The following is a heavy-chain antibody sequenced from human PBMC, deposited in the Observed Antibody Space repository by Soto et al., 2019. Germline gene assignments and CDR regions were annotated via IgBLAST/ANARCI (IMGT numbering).Heavy chain of an antibody. CDR2: INPNSGGT. J-gene: IGHJ6*02. D-gene: IGHD3-3*01. V-gene: IGHV1-2*03. CDR1: GYTFTGYY. Sequence: GASVKVSCKASGYTFTGYYMHWVLQAPGQGLEWMGWINPNSGGTNYAQKFQGRVTMTRDTSISTAYMELSRLRSDDTAVYYCARGQSGLRFLEWLSRDYYYYGMDVWGQGTTVTVSS. CDR3: ARGQSGLRFLEWLSRDYYYYGMDV.